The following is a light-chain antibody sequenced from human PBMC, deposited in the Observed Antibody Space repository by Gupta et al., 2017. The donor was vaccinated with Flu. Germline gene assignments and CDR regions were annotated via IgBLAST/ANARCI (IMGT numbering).Light chain of an antibody. CDR1: SSDVGGYNY. Sequence: QSALTQPASVSGSPGQSITISCTGTSSDVGGYNYVSWYQQHPGKAPKLMIYEVSNRPSGVSNRFSGSKPGNTASLTISGLQAEDEADYYCSSYTSSSTYNYVFGTGTKVTGL. CDR2: EVS. V-gene: IGLV2-14*01. J-gene: IGLJ1*01. CDR3: SSYTSSSTYNYV.